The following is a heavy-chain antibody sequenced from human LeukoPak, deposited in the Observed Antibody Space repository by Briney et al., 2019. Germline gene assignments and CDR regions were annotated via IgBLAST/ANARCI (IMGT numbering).Heavy chain of an antibody. D-gene: IGHD1-7*01. CDR3: ARGRTNWNYGIDP. V-gene: IGHV3-23*01. Sequence: GGSLRLSCAASGFTFSSYAMIWVRQAPGKGLEWISGIGVSGGTINYADSVKGRFTISRDNPKNTLWLQMNSLRAEDTAVYYCARGRTNWNYGIDPWGQGTLVTVSS. J-gene: IGHJ5*02. CDR1: GFTFSSYA. CDR2: IGVSGGTI.